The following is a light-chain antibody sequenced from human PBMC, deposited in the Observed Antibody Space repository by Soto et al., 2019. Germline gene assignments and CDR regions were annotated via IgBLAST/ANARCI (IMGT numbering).Light chain of an antibody. Sequence: DIQITQSPSSLSASVGDRLTITYRASQSISCYVNWYQQRPGKDPKLLIYAASSLQSGVPSRLSGSGSGTDFTLTISSLQPEDFATYDCQQSYSTPSITFGQGTRLEIK. J-gene: IGKJ5*01. CDR1: QSISCY. V-gene: IGKV1-39*01. CDR3: QQSYSTPSIT. CDR2: AAS.